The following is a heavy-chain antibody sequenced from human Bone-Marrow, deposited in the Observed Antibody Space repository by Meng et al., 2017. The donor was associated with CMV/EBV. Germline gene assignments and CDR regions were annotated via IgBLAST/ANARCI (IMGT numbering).Heavy chain of an antibody. CDR2: INPNSGGT. CDR3: ARDFRRYCSSTSCYPGY. J-gene: IGHJ4*02. CDR1: GYTFTGYY. Sequence: ASVKVSCKASGYTFTGYYMHWVRQAPGQGLEWMGWINPNSGGTNYAQKFQGRVTMTRDTSISTAYMELSRLRSDDTAVYYCARDFRRYCSSTSCYPGYWGQRTLVTVSS. V-gene: IGHV1-2*02. D-gene: IGHD2-2*01.